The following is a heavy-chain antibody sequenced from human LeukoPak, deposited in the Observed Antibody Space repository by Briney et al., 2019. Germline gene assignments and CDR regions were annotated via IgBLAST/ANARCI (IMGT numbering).Heavy chain of an antibody. CDR2: IYYRGST. CDR1: GGSISSYY. D-gene: IGHD3-22*01. CDR3: ARVRYYYDSSGYKTQYFDY. Sequence: PSETLSLTCTVSGGSISSYYWSWIRQPPGRGREWLGYIYYRGSTNYNPSLKSRVTISVDTSKNQFSLKLSSVTAADTAVYYCARVRYYYDSSGYKTQYFDYWGQGTLVTVSS. V-gene: IGHV4-59*01. J-gene: IGHJ4*02.